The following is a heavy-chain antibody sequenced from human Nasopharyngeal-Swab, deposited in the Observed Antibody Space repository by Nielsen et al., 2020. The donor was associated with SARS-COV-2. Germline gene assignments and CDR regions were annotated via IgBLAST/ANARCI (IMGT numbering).Heavy chain of an antibody. Sequence: SAKVSCKASGGTFSSNAISWVRQAPGQGLEWMGGIIPIFGTANYAQKFQGRVTITADESTSTAYMELSSLRSEDTAVYYCARDLMVRGVILPAMDVWGKGTTVTVSS. CDR3: ARDLMVRGVILPAMDV. CDR2: IIPIFGTA. CDR1: GGTFSSNA. J-gene: IGHJ6*03. D-gene: IGHD3-10*01. V-gene: IGHV1-69*13.